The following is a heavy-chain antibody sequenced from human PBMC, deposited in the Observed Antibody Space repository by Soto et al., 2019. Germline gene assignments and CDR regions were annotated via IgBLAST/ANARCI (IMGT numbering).Heavy chain of an antibody. D-gene: IGHD2-15*01. J-gene: IGHJ6*02. Sequence: EVQLLESGGGLVQPGGSLRLSCAASGFTFSSYAMSWVRQAPGKGLEWVSAISGSGGSTYYADSVKGRFTISRDNSKNTLYLQMNSLRAEDTAVYYCASDPVVAASGYYYYGMDVWGQGTTVTVSS. V-gene: IGHV3-23*01. CDR3: ASDPVVAASGYYYYGMDV. CDR2: ISGSGGST. CDR1: GFTFSSYA.